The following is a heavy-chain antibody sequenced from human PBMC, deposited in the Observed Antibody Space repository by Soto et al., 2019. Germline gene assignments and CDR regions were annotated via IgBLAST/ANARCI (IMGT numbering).Heavy chain of an antibody. Sequence: ASVKVSCKASGYMFTSYYIHWVRQAPGQGLEWMGWINPFDGSRMFAQSFQGRVTMTRDTSTSTVYMEVSSLRSEDTAVYYCSRVDPGETSPFDHWGQGTLVTVSP. CDR1: GYMFTSYY. V-gene: IGHV1-46*03. J-gene: IGHJ4*02. D-gene: IGHD3-10*01. CDR3: SRVDPGETSPFDH. CDR2: INPFDGSR.